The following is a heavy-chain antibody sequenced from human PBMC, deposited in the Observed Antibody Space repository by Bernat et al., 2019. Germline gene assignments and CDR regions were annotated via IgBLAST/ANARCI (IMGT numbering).Heavy chain of an antibody. CDR2: IYHSGST. J-gene: IGHJ4*02. Sequence: QLQLQESGSGLVKPSQTLSLTCAVSGGSISSGGYSWSWIRQPPGKGLEWIGYIYHSGSTYYNPSLKSRVTISVDKSKNQFSLDLTSVTAADTAVYYCARDLSTATGRNFDCWGQGTLVIVSS. D-gene: IGHD6-13*01. CDR1: GGSISSGGYS. V-gene: IGHV4-30-2*01. CDR3: ARDLSTATGRNFDC.